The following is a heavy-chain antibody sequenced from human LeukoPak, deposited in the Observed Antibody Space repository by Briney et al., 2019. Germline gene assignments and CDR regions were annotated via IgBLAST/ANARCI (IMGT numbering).Heavy chain of an antibody. J-gene: IGHJ4*02. CDR2: INTNTGNP. CDR3: ARTRLGSSWYSGYYFDY. D-gene: IGHD6-13*01. CDR1: GYTFTSYG. Sequence: GASVKVSCKASGYTFTSYGISWVRQAPGQGLEWMGWINTNTGNPTYAQGFTGRFVFSLDTSVSTAYLQISSLKAEDTAVYYCARTRLGSSWYSGYYFDYWGQGTLVTVSS. V-gene: IGHV7-4-1*02.